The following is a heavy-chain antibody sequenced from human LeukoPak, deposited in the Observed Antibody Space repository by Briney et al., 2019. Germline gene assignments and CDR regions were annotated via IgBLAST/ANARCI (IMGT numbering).Heavy chain of an antibody. Sequence: SETLSLTCTVSGGSISSYYWSWIRQPPGKGLDWIGYIYYSGGTNYNPSLNSRVTISVDTSKNQFSLKLSSLTAADTAVYYCARDSYCSSTSCYDAFDIWGQGTMVTVSS. CDR3: ARDSYCSSTSCYDAFDI. D-gene: IGHD2-2*01. CDR2: IYYSGGT. J-gene: IGHJ3*02. V-gene: IGHV4-59*12. CDR1: GGSISSYY.